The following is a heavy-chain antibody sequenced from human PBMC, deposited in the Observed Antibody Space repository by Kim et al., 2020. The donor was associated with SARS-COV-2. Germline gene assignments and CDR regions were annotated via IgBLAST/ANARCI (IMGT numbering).Heavy chain of an antibody. CDR1: GGSISSGGYY. CDR3: ARARKQQGVIDAFDI. V-gene: IGHV4-31*03. Sequence: SETLSLTCTVSGGSISSGGYYWSWIRQHPGKGLEWIGYIYYSGSTYYNPSLKSRVTISVDTSKNQFSLKLSSVTAADTAVYYCARARKQQGVIDAFDICGQGTMVTVSS. J-gene: IGHJ3*02. CDR2: IYYSGST. D-gene: IGHD6-13*01.